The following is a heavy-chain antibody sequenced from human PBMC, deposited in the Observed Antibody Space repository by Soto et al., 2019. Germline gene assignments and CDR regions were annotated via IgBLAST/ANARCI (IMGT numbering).Heavy chain of an antibody. Sequence: GGSLRLSCAASGFTFGSYSMNWVRQAPGKGLEWVSSISSSSSYIYYADSVKGRFTISRDNAKNSLYLQMNSLRAEDTAVYYCARDSARYYDFWSGYYSHAYFDYWGQGTLVTVSS. CDR1: GFTFGSYS. CDR2: ISSSSSYI. J-gene: IGHJ4*02. D-gene: IGHD3-3*01. V-gene: IGHV3-21*01. CDR3: ARDSARYYDFWSGYYSHAYFDY.